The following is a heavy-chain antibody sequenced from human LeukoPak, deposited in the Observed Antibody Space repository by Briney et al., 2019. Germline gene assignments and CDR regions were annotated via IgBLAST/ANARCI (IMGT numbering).Heavy chain of an antibody. CDR2: IYYSGST. CDR1: GGSISSYY. D-gene: IGHD4-11*01. Sequence: SETLSLTCAVSGGSISSYYWSWIRQPPGKGLEWIGYIYYSGSTNYNPSLKSRVTISVDTSKNQFSLKLSSVTAADTAVYYCARFPYSSYDNSDYWGQGTLVTVSS. V-gene: IGHV4-59*08. J-gene: IGHJ4*02. CDR3: ARFPYSSYDNSDY.